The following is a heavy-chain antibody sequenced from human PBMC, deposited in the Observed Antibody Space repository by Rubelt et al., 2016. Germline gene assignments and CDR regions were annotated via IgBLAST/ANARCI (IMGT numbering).Heavy chain of an antibody. Sequence: QITLKASGPTLVKPTQTLTPTCTLSGLSLNTSRVGVGWIRQPPGTALEWLALIYWDDDKRYNPSLQNRLTFTEDTSKNKVVLTLTNMDPVDTATYFCAHRQMAPFDDAKWAFDIWGQGTMVTVSS. CDR1: GLSLNTSRVG. D-gene: IGHD5-24*01. CDR2: IYWDDDK. CDR3: AHRQMAPFDDAKWAFDI. J-gene: IGHJ3*02. V-gene: IGHV2-5*02.